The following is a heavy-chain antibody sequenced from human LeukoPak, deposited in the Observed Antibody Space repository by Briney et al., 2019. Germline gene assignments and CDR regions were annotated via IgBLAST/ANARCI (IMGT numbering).Heavy chain of an antibody. J-gene: IGHJ4*02. D-gene: IGHD4-17*01. CDR1: GYTFSTYY. V-gene: IGHV1-46*01. Sequence: ASVTVSCKASGYTFSTYYIHWVRQAPGQGLEWMGIINPSGGSTSYAQKFQGRVTMTRDTSTSTVYMELTSLRSEDTAVFYCARARDYGDYVFDYWGQGPLVTV. CDR3: ARARDYGDYVFDY. CDR2: INPSGGST.